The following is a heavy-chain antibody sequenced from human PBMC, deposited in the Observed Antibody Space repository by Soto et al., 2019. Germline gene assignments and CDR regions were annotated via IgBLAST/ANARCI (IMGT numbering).Heavy chain of an antibody. V-gene: IGHV4-30-4*01. D-gene: IGHD2-15*01. CDR2: IYYSGST. CDR1: GGSISSGDYY. CDR3: ARDPTCSGGSCYPAGGDWFDP. Sequence: QVQLQESGPGLVKPSQTLSLTCTVSGGSISSGDYYWSWIRQPPGKGLEWIGYIYYSGSTYYNPSLQSRVTISVDTSKNQFSLKLSSVTAADTAVYYCARDPTCSGGSCYPAGGDWFDPWGQGTLVTVSS. J-gene: IGHJ5*02.